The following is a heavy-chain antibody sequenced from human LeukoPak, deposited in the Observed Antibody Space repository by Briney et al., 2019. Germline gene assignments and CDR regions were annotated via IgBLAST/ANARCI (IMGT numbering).Heavy chain of an antibody. CDR1: GGTFSSYA. J-gene: IGHJ4*02. CDR2: IIPIFGTA. D-gene: IGHD3-9*01. V-gene: IGHV1-69*06. Sequence: SVKVSCKASGGTFSSYAISWVRQAPGQGLEWMGGIIPIFGTANYAQKFQGRVTITADKSTSTAYMELSSLRSGDTAVYYCARTHYDILTEVLGYFDYWGQGTLVTVSS. CDR3: ARTHYDILTEVLGYFDY.